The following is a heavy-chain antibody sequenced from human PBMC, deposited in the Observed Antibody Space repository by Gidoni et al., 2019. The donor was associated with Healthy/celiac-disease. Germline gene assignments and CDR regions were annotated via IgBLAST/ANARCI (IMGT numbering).Heavy chain of an antibody. D-gene: IGHD5-18*01. J-gene: IGHJ6*02. CDR3: ARVAPVNSYVPFAVFLSSFYYYGMDV. Sequence: QVQLVQSGAEVKKPGASVKVSCKASGYTFTSYDINWVRQATGQGLEWMGWMNPNSGNTGYAQKFQGRVTMTRNTSISTAYMELSSLRSEDTAVYYCARVAPVNSYVPFAVFLSSFYYYGMDVWGQGTTVTVSS. CDR2: MNPNSGNT. CDR1: GYTFTSYD. V-gene: IGHV1-8*01.